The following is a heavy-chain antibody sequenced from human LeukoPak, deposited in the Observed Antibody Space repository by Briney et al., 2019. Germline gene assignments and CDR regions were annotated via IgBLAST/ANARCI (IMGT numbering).Heavy chain of an antibody. J-gene: IGHJ4*02. CDR1: GFTFSSYA. V-gene: IGHV3-23*01. CDR2: ISFGGTST. D-gene: IGHD3-22*01. Sequence: GGSLRLSCAASGFTFSSYAMSWVRPAPGKGLGWVSAISFGGTSTYYADSVKGRFTISRDSSKNTLYLQMNSLRAEDTAVYYCARSTITMIVVAPFDYWGQGTLVTVSS. CDR3: ARSTITMIVVAPFDY.